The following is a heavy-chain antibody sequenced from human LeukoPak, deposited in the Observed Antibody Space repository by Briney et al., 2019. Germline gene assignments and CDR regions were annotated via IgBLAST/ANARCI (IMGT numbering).Heavy chain of an antibody. D-gene: IGHD2-21*02. V-gene: IGHV3-21*01. CDR1: DFNFNSYT. Sequence: GGSLRLSCTASDFNFNSYTIDWVRQAPGKGLEWVSSISSRSSYIYYADALRGRFTTSRDNARNSVYLQMDGLRVEDTAVYYFAKIDDSYKQFDSWGQGTLVTVSS. CDR2: ISSRSSYI. CDR3: AKIDDSYKQFDS. J-gene: IGHJ4*02.